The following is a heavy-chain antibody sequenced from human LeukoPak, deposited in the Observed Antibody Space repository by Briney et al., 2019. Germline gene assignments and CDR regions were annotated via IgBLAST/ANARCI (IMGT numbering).Heavy chain of an antibody. D-gene: IGHD5-18*01. CDR2: IWYDGSYK. Sequence: GRSLRLSCAASGFTFSSYAMHWVRQAPGKGLEWVAVIWYDGSYKYHADSVKGRFTISRDNSQNTLYLQMNNLRAEDTALYYCARGLGYSYGYGIDYWGQGTLVTVSS. J-gene: IGHJ4*02. CDR1: GFTFSSYA. CDR3: ARGLGYSYGYGIDY. V-gene: IGHV3-33*01.